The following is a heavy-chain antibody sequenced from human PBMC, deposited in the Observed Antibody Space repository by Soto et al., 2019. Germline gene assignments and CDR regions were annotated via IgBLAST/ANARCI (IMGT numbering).Heavy chain of an antibody. Sequence: EVQLLESGGGLVQPGGSLRLSCVVSGFTFGSYAMSWVRQAPEKGPEWVAILGGNGFTTYYADSVKGRFTISGDKSKSTLFLQMNSLRADDTGVYYCAKALRPSLNFSYYMDVWGRGTSVTVS. D-gene: IGHD2-2*01. J-gene: IGHJ6*03. CDR2: LGGNGFTT. CDR3: AKALRPSLNFSYYMDV. V-gene: IGHV3-23*01. CDR1: GFTFGSYA.